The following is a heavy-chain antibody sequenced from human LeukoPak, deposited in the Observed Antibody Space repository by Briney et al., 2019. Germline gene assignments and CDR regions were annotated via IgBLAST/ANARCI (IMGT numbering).Heavy chain of an antibody. J-gene: IGHJ3*02. V-gene: IGHV1-2*04. Sequence: ASVKVSCKASGYTFTGYYMHWARQAPGQGLEWMGWINPNSGGTNYAQKFQGWVTMTRDTSISTAYMELSRLRSDDTAVYYCARHCSSTSCQHDDAFDIWGQGTMVTVSS. D-gene: IGHD2-2*01. CDR3: ARHCSSTSCQHDDAFDI. CDR1: GYTFTGYY. CDR2: INPNSGGT.